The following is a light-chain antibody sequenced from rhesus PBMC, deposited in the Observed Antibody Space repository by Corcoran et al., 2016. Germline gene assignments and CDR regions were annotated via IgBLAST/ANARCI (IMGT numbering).Light chain of an antibody. Sequence: DIVMTQTPLSLPITPGEPASISCRSSQSLLHSNGNTYLHWYLQKPGQSPQLLIYGGSNRASGVPDRSSGRGSGTDFTMKISKVEAEDVWVYYCVQAIAFPFTFGPGTKLDIK. J-gene: IGKJ3*01. V-gene: IGKV2-72*01. CDR3: VQAIAFPFT. CDR2: GGS. CDR1: QSLLHSNGNTY.